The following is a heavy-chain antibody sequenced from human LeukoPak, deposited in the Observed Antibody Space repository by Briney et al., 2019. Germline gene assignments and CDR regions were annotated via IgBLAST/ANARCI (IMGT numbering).Heavy chain of an antibody. Sequence: SETLSLTCTVSGGSISSYYWSWIRQPAGKGLEWIGRIYTSGSTNYNPSLKSRVTMSVDTSKNQFTLKLSSVTAADTAVYYCARDTDSSGYYGGSFDYWGQGTLVTVSS. D-gene: IGHD3-22*01. CDR2: IYTSGST. V-gene: IGHV4-4*07. CDR3: ARDTDSSGYYGGSFDY. J-gene: IGHJ4*02. CDR1: GGSISSYY.